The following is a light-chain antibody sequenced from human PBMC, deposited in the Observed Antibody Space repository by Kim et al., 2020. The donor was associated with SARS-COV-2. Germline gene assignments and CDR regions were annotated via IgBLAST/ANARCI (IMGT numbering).Light chain of an antibody. V-gene: IGLV1-40*01. CDR2: GNS. CDR1: SSNIGAGYD. J-gene: IGLJ2*01. Sequence: VLTQPPSVSGAPGQRVTISCTGSSSNIGAGYDVHWYQHLPGTAPKLLIYGNSNRPSGVPNRFSGSKSGTSASLAITGLQAEDEADYYCQSYDSSLSDSVFGGGTQLTVL. CDR3: QSYDSSLSDSV.